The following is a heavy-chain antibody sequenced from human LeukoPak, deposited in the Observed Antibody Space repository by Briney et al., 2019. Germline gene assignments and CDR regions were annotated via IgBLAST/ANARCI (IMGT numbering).Heavy chain of an antibody. V-gene: IGHV3-33*01. CDR2: IWYDGSNK. CDR3: ARAVGPYDY. J-gene: IGHJ4*02. CDR1: GFTFSTYG. Sequence: GRSLRLSCAASGFTFSTYGMHWVRQAPGKGLEWVAVIWYDGSNKYYADSVKGRFTISRDNSRDTLYLQMNSLRAEDTAVYYCARAVGPYDYWGQGTLVTVSS.